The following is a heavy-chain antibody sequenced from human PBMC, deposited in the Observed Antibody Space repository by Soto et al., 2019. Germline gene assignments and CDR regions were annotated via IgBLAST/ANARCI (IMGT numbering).Heavy chain of an antibody. V-gene: IGHV3-74*01. D-gene: IGHD3-22*01. Sequence: GGSLRLSCAASGFTFSSYWMHWVRQAPGKGLVWVSRINSDGSSTSYADSVKGRFTISRDNAKNTLYLQMNSLRAEDTAVYYCARDLLRAPPYYYDSSGSDYWGHGTLVTVSS. J-gene: IGHJ4*01. CDR3: ARDLLRAPPYYYDSSGSDY. CDR1: GFTFSSYW. CDR2: INSDGSST.